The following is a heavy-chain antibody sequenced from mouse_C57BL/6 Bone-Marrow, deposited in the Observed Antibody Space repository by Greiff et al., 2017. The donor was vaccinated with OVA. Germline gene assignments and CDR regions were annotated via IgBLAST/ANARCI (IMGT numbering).Heavy chain of an antibody. CDR3: TGLTTVAFFDY. CDR2: IRLKSDNYAT. V-gene: IGHV6-3*01. J-gene: IGHJ2*01. Sequence: EVKLVESGGGLVQPGGSMKLSCVASGFTFSNYWMNWVRQSPEKGLEWVAQIRLKSDNYATHYAESVKGRFTISRDDSKSSVYLQMNNLRAEDTGIYYCTGLTTVAFFDYWGQGTTLTVSS. D-gene: IGHD1-1*01. CDR1: GFTFSNYW.